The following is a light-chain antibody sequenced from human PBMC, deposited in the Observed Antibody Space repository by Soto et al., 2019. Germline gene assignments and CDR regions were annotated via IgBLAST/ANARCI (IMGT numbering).Light chain of an antibody. Sequence: QSVLTQPPSASGTPGQRVTISCFGSSSNIGSNTVNWYQQLPGTAPRLLIYGNNQRPSGVPDRFSGSKSGTSASLAISGLQSEDEADYYCAAWDDSLTAYVFGTGTKLTV. V-gene: IGLV1-44*01. CDR2: GNN. J-gene: IGLJ1*01. CDR3: AAWDDSLTAYV. CDR1: SSNIGSNT.